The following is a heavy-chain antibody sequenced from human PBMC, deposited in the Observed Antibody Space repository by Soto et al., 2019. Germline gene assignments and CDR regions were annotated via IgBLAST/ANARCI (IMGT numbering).Heavy chain of an antibody. J-gene: IGHJ6*03. V-gene: IGHV4-59*01. CDR1: GGSISSYY. CDR2: IYYSGST. CDR3: ARGGLPVVPAAKVPRYYYMDV. D-gene: IGHD2-2*01. Sequence: SETLSLTCTVSGGSISSYYWSWIRQPPGKGLEWIGYIYYSGSTNYNPSLKSRVTISVDTSKNQFSLKLSSVTAADTAVYYCARGGLPVVPAAKVPRYYYMDVWGKGTTVTVSS.